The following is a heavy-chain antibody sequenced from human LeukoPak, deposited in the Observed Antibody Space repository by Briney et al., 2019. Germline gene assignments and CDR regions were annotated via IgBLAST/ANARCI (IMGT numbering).Heavy chain of an antibody. Sequence: GSVNVSCKASGYTFTGYGISWVRQAPGQGLEWMGWINPNSGGTNYTQNFQGRVTMARDTSITTAYMELSRLRSDDTAVYYCARTPLLYGSGSYMDYWGQGTLATVSS. D-gene: IGHD3-10*01. J-gene: IGHJ4*02. CDR2: INPNSGGT. CDR1: GYTFTGYG. CDR3: ARTPLLYGSGSYMDY. V-gene: IGHV1-2*02.